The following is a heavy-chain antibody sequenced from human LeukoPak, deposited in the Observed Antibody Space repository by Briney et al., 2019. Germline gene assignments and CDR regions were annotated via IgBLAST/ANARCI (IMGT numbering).Heavy chain of an antibody. V-gene: IGHV1-46*03. Sequence: ASVKVSCKASGYTFTSYYMHWVRQAPGQGLEWMGIINPSGGSTSYAQKFQGRVTMTRDTSTSTVYMELSSLRSEDTAVYYCARDNFGYCSGGSCCVNLLGYWGQGTLVTVSS. J-gene: IGHJ4*02. CDR2: INPSGGST. CDR3: ARDNFGYCSGGSCCVNLLGY. D-gene: IGHD2-15*01. CDR1: GYTFTSYY.